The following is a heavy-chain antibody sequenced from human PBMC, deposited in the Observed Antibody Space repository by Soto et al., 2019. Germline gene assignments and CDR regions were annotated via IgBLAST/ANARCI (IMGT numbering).Heavy chain of an antibody. CDR1: GHTFTSYG. J-gene: IGHJ6*02. CDR2: ISAYNGNT. Sequence: ASVKVSCKASGHTFTSYGISWVRQAPGQGLEWMGWISAYNGNTNYAQKLQGRVTMTTDTSTSTAYMELRSLRSDDTAVYYCAREGYCISTSCRHYDYYGMDVWGQGTTVTVSS. CDR3: AREGYCISTSCRHYDYYGMDV. D-gene: IGHD2-2*01. V-gene: IGHV1-18*01.